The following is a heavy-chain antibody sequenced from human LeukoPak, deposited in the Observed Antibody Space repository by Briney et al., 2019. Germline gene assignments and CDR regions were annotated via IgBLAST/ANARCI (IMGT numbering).Heavy chain of an antibody. Sequence: ASVKVSCKASGYTFTSYGISWVRRAPGQGLEWMGWISAYNGNTNYAQKLQGRVTMTTDTSTSTAYMELRSLRSDDTAVYYCANNMVRDLYGMDVWGQGTTVTVSS. CDR1: GYTFTSYG. J-gene: IGHJ6*02. D-gene: IGHD3-10*01. CDR2: ISAYNGNT. V-gene: IGHV1-18*01. CDR3: ANNMVRDLYGMDV.